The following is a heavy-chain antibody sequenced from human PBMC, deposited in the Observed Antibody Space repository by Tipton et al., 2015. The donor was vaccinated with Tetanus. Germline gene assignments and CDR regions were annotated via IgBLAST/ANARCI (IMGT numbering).Heavy chain of an antibody. CDR3: ARVWGRGQLVTKPNWYFDL. CDR1: GFTFSDYY. J-gene: IGHJ2*01. V-gene: IGHV3-11*01. D-gene: IGHD6-6*01. CDR2: ISSSGSTI. Sequence: SLRLSCAASGFTFSDYYMSWIRRAPGKGLEWVSYISSSGSTIYYADSVKGRFTISRDNAKNSLPLQVNSLRAEDTAVYYCARVWGRGQLVTKPNWYFDLWGRGTLVTVSS.